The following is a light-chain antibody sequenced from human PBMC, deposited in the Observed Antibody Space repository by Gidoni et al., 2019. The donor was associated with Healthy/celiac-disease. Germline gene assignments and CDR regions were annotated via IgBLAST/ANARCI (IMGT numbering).Light chain of an antibody. Sequence: ETVLKQSPGTLSLSPGDRATLSCRASQSVSSSSLAWYQQQPGQAPRLLIYGASRRATGIPDRFSGSGSGTDFTLTISRLEPEDFAVYYCQQYGSSPKTFGQGTKVEIK. CDR3: QQYGSSPKT. CDR2: GAS. CDR1: QSVSSSS. J-gene: IGKJ1*01. V-gene: IGKV3-20*01.